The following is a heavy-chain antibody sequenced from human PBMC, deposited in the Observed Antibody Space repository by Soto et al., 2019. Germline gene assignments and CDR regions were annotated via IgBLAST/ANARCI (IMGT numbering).Heavy chain of an antibody. V-gene: IGHV1-8*01. CDR2: MNPNNGYT. D-gene: IGHD3-9*01. J-gene: IGHJ6*02. CDR3: ARDVAPIYYDILTGPTPMYYYYGMDV. CDR1: GYTFTDYD. Sequence: ASVKVSCKASGYTFTDYDINWFRQATGQGLEWMGWMNPNNGYTGYAQNNQGRVTMTRSTSISTAYIELSTLRSEDTAVYYCARDVAPIYYDILTGPTPMYYYYGMDVWGQGTTVTVSS.